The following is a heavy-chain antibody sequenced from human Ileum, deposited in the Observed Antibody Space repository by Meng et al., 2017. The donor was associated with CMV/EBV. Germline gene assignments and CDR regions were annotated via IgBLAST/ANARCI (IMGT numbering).Heavy chain of an antibody. J-gene: IGHJ4*02. Sequence: GGSLRLSCAASGFTFSSYWMNWVRQVPGKGLEWVASIKRDGSETYYVDSVKGRFTISRDNAKDLVFLQMESLRAEDAAVYHCAREVRGITNSGFIIIPLDDWGQGTLVTVSS. D-gene: IGHD3-10*01. CDR2: IKRDGSET. V-gene: IGHV3-7*01. CDR1: GFTFSSYW. CDR3: AREVRGITNSGFIIIPLDD.